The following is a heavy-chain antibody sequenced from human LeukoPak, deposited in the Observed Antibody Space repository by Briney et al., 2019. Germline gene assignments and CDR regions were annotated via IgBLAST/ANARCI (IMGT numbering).Heavy chain of an antibody. D-gene: IGHD5-18*01. CDR3: AKDQRGYSYVPYYFDY. Sequence: GGSLRLSCAASGFTFNNYAMSWVRQAPGKGLEWVSGISDSGGSTYYADSVKGRFTISRDNSKNTLYLQMNSLRAEDTAVYYCAKDQRGYSYVPYYFDYWGQGTLVTVSS. V-gene: IGHV3-23*01. CDR1: GFTFNNYA. CDR2: ISDSGGST. J-gene: IGHJ4*02.